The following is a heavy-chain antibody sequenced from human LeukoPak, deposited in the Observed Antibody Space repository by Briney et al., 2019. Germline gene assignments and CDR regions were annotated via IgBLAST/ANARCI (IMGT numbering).Heavy chain of an antibody. CDR2: INEDGAIT. D-gene: IGHD3-10*01. CDR3: TRDSGSHYGMDV. V-gene: IGHV3-74*01. Sequence: GGSLRLSCAVSGFTFSSNWMHWVRQVPGKGLVWVSRINEDGAITNYADSVKGRFTISRDNTKNTLHLQMNSLRAEDTAVYYCTRDSGSHYGMDVWGQGTTVTVSS. J-gene: IGHJ6*02. CDR1: GFTFSSNW.